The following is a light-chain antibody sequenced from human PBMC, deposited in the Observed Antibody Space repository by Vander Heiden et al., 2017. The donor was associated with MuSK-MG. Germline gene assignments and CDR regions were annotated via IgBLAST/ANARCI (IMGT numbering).Light chain of an antibody. CDR3: QQRGNWPRT. CDR2: DAS. Sequence: IVLTQSPATLSLSPRERATLSCRASQSVSSYLAWYQQKPGQAPRLLIYDASNRATGIPARFSGSGSGTDFTLTISSLEPEDFAVYYCQQRGNWPRTFGQGTKVEIK. V-gene: IGKV3-11*01. J-gene: IGKJ1*01. CDR1: QSVSSY.